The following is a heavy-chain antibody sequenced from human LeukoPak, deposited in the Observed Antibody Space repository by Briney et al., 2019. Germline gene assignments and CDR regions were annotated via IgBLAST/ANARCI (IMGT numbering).Heavy chain of an antibody. V-gene: IGHV3-30-3*01. J-gene: IGHJ4*02. CDR2: ISYDGSNK. CDR1: GFTFSSYA. Sequence: GGSLRLSCAASGFTFSSYAMHWVGQAPAKGLEWVAVISYDGSNKYYADSVKGRFTISRDNSKNTLYLQMNSLRAEDTAVYYCARATPFDYWGQGTLVTVSS. CDR3: ARATPFDY.